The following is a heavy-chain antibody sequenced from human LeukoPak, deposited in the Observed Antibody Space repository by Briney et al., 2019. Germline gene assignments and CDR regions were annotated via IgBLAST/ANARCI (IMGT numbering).Heavy chain of an antibody. J-gene: IGHJ4*02. V-gene: IGHV4-34*01. CDR3: ARGRPAAVDY. Sequence: PSETLSLTCAVYGGSFSGYYWSWIRQPPGKGLEWIGEINHSGRTNYNPSLKSRVTISVDTSKNQFSLKLSSVTAADTAVYYCARGRPAAVDYWGQGTLVTVSS. CDR2: INHSGRT. D-gene: IGHD2-2*01. CDR1: GGSFSGYY.